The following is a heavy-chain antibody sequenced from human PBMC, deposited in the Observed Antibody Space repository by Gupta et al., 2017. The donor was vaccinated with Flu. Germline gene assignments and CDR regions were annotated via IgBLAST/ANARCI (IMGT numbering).Heavy chain of an antibody. CDR2: IRNKANSYTT. CDR3: SRGETGPSPPGRNDC. D-gene: IGHD1-14*01. Sequence: RLVESGGGLVQPGGSLRLSFVVSGFTFSDHYMDWILQAPGKGLEWVGRIRNKANSYTTEYAASVKDRFTITRDDSKSSLYLQMNSLKTEDTAVYYCSRGETGPSPPGRNDCWGQGTLVTVSS. J-gene: IGHJ4*02. V-gene: IGHV3-72*01. CDR1: GFTFSDHY.